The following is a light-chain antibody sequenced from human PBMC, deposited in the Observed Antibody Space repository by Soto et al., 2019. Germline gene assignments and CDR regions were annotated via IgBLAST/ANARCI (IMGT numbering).Light chain of an antibody. V-gene: IGKV1-5*01. CDR2: DDS. CDR3: QQYQTLWT. Sequence: DIQMTQSPSTLSASVGDRVTITCRASQSLSRWLAWYQQKPGKAPKLLIYDDSSLESGVPSRFSGSASGTEFTLTISSLQADDFATYYCQQYQTLWTFGQGTKVDIK. J-gene: IGKJ1*01. CDR1: QSLSRW.